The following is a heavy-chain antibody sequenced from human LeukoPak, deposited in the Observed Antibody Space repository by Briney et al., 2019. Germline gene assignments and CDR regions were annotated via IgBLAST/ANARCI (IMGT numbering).Heavy chain of an antibody. Sequence: GGSLRLSCAASGFTSTSYWMTWVRQASGKGLHWVANINHDGTDKNYADSVKGLFTISRDNAKRSVFLQMNSLRAEDTGLYYCAREDWGPRFDPRGQGTLVTVSS. CDR2: INHDGTDK. CDR1: GFTSTSYW. D-gene: IGHD7-27*01. J-gene: IGHJ5*02. CDR3: AREDWGPRFDP. V-gene: IGHV3-7*05.